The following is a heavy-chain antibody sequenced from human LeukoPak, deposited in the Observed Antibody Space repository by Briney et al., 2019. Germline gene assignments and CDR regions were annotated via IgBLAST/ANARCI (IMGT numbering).Heavy chain of an antibody. Sequence: SETLSLTCAVYGGSFSGYYWSWIRQPPGKGLEWIGEINHSGSTNYNPSPKSRVTISVDTSKNQFSLKLSSVTAADTAVYYCARQIRWLRYWFDPWGQGTLVTVSS. CDR2: INHSGST. CDR3: ARQIRWLRYWFDP. D-gene: IGHD5-12*01. J-gene: IGHJ5*02. CDR1: GGSFSGYY. V-gene: IGHV4-34*01.